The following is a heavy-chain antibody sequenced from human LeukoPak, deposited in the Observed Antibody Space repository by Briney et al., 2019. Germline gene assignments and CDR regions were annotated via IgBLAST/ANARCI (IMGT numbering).Heavy chain of an antibody. V-gene: IGHV3-23*01. CDR2: SGDNT. Sequence: GGSLRLSCAASGFTFSSYAMSWVRQAPGKGLEWVSSSGDNTRYADSVKGRFTISRDNSKNTLDLQMNGLRAEDTAVYYCTKSWRYYDSSNYYAFDIWGQGTMVTVSS. CDR3: TKSWRYYDSSNYYAFDI. CDR1: GFTFSSYA. D-gene: IGHD3-22*01. J-gene: IGHJ3*02.